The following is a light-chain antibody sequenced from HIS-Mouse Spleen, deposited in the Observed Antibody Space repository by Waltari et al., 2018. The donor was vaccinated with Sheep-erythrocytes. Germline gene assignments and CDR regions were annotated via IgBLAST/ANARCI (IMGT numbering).Light chain of an antibody. J-gene: IGLJ1*01. V-gene: IGLV3-1*01. CDR1: KLGDKY. CDR2: QDS. CDR3: QAWDSSTYV. Sequence: SYELTQPPSVSVSPGQTASITCSGDKLGDKYACWYQQKPGQSPVLVIYQDSKRPSGIPGRFSGSNSGNTATLTISGTQAMDEADYYCQAWDSSTYVLGTGTKVTVL.